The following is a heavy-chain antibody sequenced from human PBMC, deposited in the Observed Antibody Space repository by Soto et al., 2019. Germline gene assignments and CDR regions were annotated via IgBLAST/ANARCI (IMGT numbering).Heavy chain of an antibody. CDR1: GYTFIGYY. J-gene: IGHJ4*02. CDR3: APVGITGTTGFYY. D-gene: IGHD1-7*01. Sequence: QVQLVQSGAEVKKPGASVKVSCKASGYTFIGYYIHWVRQAPGGGLEWMGWINPNSGDTKYAQKFQARVTMTRDTSISTAYMELSRLRSDDTAVYYCAPVGITGTTGFYYWGQGTLVTVSS. CDR2: INPNSGDT. V-gene: IGHV1-2*02.